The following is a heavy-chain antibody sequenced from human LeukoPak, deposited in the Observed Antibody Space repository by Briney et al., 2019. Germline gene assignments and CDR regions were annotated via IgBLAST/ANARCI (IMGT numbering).Heavy chain of an antibody. CDR3: ARGVTARGFYYYMDV. J-gene: IGHJ6*03. V-gene: IGHV1-2*02. Sequence: AASVKVSCKASGYTFTGYYMHWVRQAPGQGLEWMGWINLNSGDTNYAQKFQGRVTMTRDTSISTAYMELSRLKSDDTAVFYCARGVTARGFYYYMDVWGKGTTVTISS. CDR1: GYTFTGYY. CDR2: INLNSGDT. D-gene: IGHD2-21*02.